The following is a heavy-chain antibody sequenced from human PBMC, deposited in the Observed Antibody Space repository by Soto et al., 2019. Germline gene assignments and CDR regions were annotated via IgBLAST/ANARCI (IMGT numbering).Heavy chain of an antibody. J-gene: IGHJ5*02. CDR1: GFTFSTFW. CDR2: INTDGSKT. V-gene: IGHV3-74*01. Sequence: EVQLVESGGPLVQPGGSLRLSCAASGFTFSTFWMHWVRQAPGKGLVWVSRINTDGSKTTYAASVKGRFTISRDNAKNTVYLQMDSLRAEDTAVYYCATVATNSYNWLDPWGQGTLVTVSS. CDR3: ATVATNSYNWLDP. D-gene: IGHD5-12*01.